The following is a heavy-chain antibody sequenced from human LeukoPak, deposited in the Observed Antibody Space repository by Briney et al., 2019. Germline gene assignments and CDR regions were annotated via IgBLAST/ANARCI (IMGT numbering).Heavy chain of an antibody. CDR2: ISSSGNTI. CDR3: ARDRRWLQLPLLGY. J-gene: IGHJ4*02. CDR1: GFIFSSYE. Sequence: GGSLRLSCAASGFIFSSYEMNWVRQAPGKGLEWVSYISSSGNTIYYADSVKGRFTISRDNAKNSLYLQMNSLRAEDTAVYYCARDRRWLQLPLLGYWGQGSLVTVSS. D-gene: IGHD5-24*01. V-gene: IGHV3-48*03.